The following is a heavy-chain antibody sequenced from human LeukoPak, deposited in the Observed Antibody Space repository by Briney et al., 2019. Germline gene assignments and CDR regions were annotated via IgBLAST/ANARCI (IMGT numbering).Heavy chain of an antibody. J-gene: IGHJ4*02. D-gene: IGHD4/OR15-4a*01. Sequence: GGSLRLSCAASGFTFNSYWMSWVRQAPGKGLEWVANIKGDGSEKYFLDSVKGRFTISRDNAKNSLYLQMNSLSAEDTAVYYCARGGAPGFYFDYWGQGTLVTVSS. CDR3: ARGGAPGFYFDY. CDR2: IKGDGSEK. CDR1: GFTFNSYW. V-gene: IGHV3-7*01.